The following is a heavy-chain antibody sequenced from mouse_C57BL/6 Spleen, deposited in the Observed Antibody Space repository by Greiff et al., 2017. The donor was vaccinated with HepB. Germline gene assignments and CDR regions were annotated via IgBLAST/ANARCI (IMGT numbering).Heavy chain of an antibody. D-gene: IGHD3-2*02. Sequence: QVQLQQSGPGLVQPSQSLSITCTVSGFSLTSYGVHWVRQSPGKGLEWLGVIWSGGSTDYNAAFISRLSISKDNSKSQVFFKMNSLQADDTAIYYCARNEGGVQLRPFDYWGQGTTLTVSS. J-gene: IGHJ2*01. CDR1: GFSLTSYG. V-gene: IGHV2-2*01. CDR2: IWSGGST. CDR3: ARNEGGVQLRPFDY.